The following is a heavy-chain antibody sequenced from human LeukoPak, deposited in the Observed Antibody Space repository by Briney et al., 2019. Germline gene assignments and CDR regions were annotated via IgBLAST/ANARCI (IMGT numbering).Heavy chain of an antibody. CDR1: GFTFSSRDW. V-gene: IGHV3-23*01. Sequence: PGGSLRLSCVASGFTFSSRDWMTWVRQAPGKGLEWVSAFSGSGGSTYYADSVKGRFTISRDNSKNTLYLQMSSLRAEDTAVYYCAKNRPGGFDYWGQGTLVTVSS. CDR3: AKNRPGGFDY. J-gene: IGHJ4*02. CDR2: FSGSGGST. D-gene: IGHD2/OR15-2a*01.